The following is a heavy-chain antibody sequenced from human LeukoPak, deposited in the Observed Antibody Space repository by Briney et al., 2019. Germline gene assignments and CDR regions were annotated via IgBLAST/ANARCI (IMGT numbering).Heavy chain of an antibody. CDR2: ISGSGGST. D-gene: IGHD5-12*01. Sequence: GGSLRLSCAASGFTFSSYAMSWVRQAPGKGLEWVSAISGSGGSTYYADSVKGRFTISRDNSKNTLYLQMNSLRAEDMAVYYCAKDRGARGYDYWVDYWGQGTLVTVSS. V-gene: IGHV3-23*01. CDR1: GFTFSSYA. CDR3: AKDRGARGYDYWVDY. J-gene: IGHJ4*02.